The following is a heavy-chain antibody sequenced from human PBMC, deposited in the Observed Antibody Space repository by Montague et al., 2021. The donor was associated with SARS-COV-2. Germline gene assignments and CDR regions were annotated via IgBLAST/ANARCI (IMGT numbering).Heavy chain of an antibody. D-gene: IGHD1/OR15-1a*01. CDR1: GASISSYY. V-gene: IGHV4-59*08. J-gene: IGHJ4*02. CDR3: AASAWTNGYFDF. CDR2: IYYSGST. Sequence: SQTLSLTCTVSGASISSYYGSWIRQPPGKGLECIGYIYYSGSTNYNPSLKSRASISLDTPHNQFSLKMASVTAADTAVYFCAASAWTNGYFDFWGQGVLVTVSS.